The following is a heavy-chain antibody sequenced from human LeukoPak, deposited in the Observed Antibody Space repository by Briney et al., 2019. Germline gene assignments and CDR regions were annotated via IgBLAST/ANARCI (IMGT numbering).Heavy chain of an antibody. Sequence: GGSLRLSCVVSGFTVSSNYMSWVRQAPGKGLEWVSVIYNGGSTYYADSVKGRFTISRDNSKNTLYLQMNSLRAEDTAVYYCAKGKYQLLPLFDYWGQGTLVTVSS. CDR2: IYNGGST. CDR1: GFTVSSNY. J-gene: IGHJ4*02. CDR3: AKGKYQLLPLFDY. D-gene: IGHD2-2*01. V-gene: IGHV3-66*01.